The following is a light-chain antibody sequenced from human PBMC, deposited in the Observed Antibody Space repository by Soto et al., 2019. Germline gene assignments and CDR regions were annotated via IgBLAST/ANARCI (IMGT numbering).Light chain of an antibody. CDR2: TAS. V-gene: IGKV1-27*01. Sequence: DIQMTQSPSSLSASVGDRVTITCRASQGISNYLAWYQQAPGKVPKLLIYTASTLQSGVPSRFSGSGSGTDFTLTINSLQPEDAATYYCQEYDSAPWTSGQGTKAEIK. CDR1: QGISNY. J-gene: IGKJ1*01. CDR3: QEYDSAPWT.